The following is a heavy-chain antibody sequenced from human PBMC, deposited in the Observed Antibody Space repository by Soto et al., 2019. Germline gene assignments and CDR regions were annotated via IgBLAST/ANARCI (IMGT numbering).Heavy chain of an antibody. CDR3: AHIRATFVDY. CDR1: GFSLSTSGVG. V-gene: IGHV2-5*01. J-gene: IGHJ4*02. CDR2: IYWNDDK. Sequence: QITLKESGPTLVKPTQTLTLSCTFSGFSLSTSGVGVGWIRQPPGKALEWLALIYWNDDKRYSPSLKSRLTITKDTTKNQVVLTMDIMDPVDTGTYYCAHIRATFVDYWGQGTLVTVSS.